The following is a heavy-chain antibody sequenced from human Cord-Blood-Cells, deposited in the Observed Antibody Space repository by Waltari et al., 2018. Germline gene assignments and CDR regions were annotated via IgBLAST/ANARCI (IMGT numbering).Heavy chain of an antibody. J-gene: IGHJ3*02. Sequence: QVQLVQSGAEVKKPGSSVKVSCKASGGTFSSYAISWVRQAPGQGLEWMGRIIPIRGIANYGRKFRGKVTITADKSTGTAYMELSSLRSEDTAVYYCARDDCTNGVCYAFDIWGQGTMVTVSS. V-gene: IGHV1-69*09. CDR3: ARDDCTNGVCYAFDI. D-gene: IGHD2-8*01. CDR2: IIPIRGIA. CDR1: GGTFSSYA.